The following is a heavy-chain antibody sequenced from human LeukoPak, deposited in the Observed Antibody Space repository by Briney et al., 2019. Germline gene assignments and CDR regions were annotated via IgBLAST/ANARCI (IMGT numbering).Heavy chain of an antibody. D-gene: IGHD4-23*01. CDR2: ISGSGDST. Sequence: GRSLRLSCAASGFTFSSYAMHWVRQAPGKGLEWVSAISGSGDSTYYADSVKGRFTISRDNSKNTLYLQMNSLRAEDTAVYYCAKPTTTVVTPWLEYWGQGTLVTVSS. J-gene: IGHJ4*02. V-gene: IGHV3-23*01. CDR3: AKPTTTVVTPWLEY. CDR1: GFTFSSYA.